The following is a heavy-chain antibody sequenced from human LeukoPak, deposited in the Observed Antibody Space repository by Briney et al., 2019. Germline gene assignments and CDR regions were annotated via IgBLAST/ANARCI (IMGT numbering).Heavy chain of an antibody. CDR2: IKQDGSEK. V-gene: IGHV3-7*02. J-gene: IGHJ4*02. Sequence: PGGSLRLSCAASGFTFSSYWMSWVRQAPGKGLEWVANIKQDGSEKYYVDSVKGRFTISRDNAKNSLYLQMNSLRAEDTAVYYCARGTAMVKANSFDYWGQGTLVTVSS. CDR1: GFTFSSYW. CDR3: ARGTAMVKANSFDY. D-gene: IGHD5-18*01.